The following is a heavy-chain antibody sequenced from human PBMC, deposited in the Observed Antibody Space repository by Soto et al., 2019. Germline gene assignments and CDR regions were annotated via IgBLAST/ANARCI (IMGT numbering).Heavy chain of an antibody. CDR2: IIPILNIA. CDR1: GGTFSSYP. J-gene: IGHJ5*02. D-gene: IGHD2-21*01. V-gene: IGHV1-69*02. Sequence: QVQLVQSGAEVKKPGSSVKVSCKASGGTFSSYPISWVRQAPGQGLEWMGRIIPILNIANYAQKSQGRVTLTADKSTNTAYMELSSLRSEDTAVYYCARTSAATDSLYWFDPWGQGTLVTVSS. CDR3: ARTSAATDSLYWFDP.